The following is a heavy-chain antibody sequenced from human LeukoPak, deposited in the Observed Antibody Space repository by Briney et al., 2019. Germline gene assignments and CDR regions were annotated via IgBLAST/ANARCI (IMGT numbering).Heavy chain of an antibody. CDR3: ARGFGYGSGSHYNVEIWFDP. CDR1: GGSISSSSYY. Sequence: SETLSLTCTVSGGSISSSSYYWGWIRQPPGKGLEWIGSIYYSGSTYYNPSLKSRVTISVDTSKNQFSLKLSSVTAADTAVYYCARGFGYGSGSHYNVEIWFDPWGQGTQVTVSS. CDR2: IYYSGST. D-gene: IGHD3-10*01. J-gene: IGHJ5*02. V-gene: IGHV4-39*07.